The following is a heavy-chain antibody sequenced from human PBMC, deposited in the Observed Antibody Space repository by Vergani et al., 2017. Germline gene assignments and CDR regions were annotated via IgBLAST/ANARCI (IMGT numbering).Heavy chain of an antibody. V-gene: IGHV1-46*03. D-gene: IGHD3-9*01. CDR1: GYTFSNYY. J-gene: IGHJ4*02. CDR2: INPSGGHT. Sequence: QLQVVQSGAEVKKSGASVKVSCKTSGYTFSNYYMHWVRQAPGQGLEWMGIINPSGGHTNYAQKFQGRVTMTRDTSTSTVYMELSSLRSEDTAIYYCARGDYGILTGYQYWGQGTLVTVSA. CDR3: ARGDYGILTGYQY.